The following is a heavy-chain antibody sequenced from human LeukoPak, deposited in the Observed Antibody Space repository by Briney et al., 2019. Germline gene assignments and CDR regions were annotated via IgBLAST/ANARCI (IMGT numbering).Heavy chain of an antibody. CDR1: GFTFTSYW. V-gene: IGHV3-7*01. D-gene: IGHD3-10*01. CDR2: IKQDGSEK. Sequence: GSLRLSCAASGFTFTSYWMSWVRQAPGKGLEWVANIKQDGSEKYYVDSVKGRFTISRDNAKNSLYLQMNSLRSEDTAVYYCANMVRGSAMDYWGQGTLVTVSS. CDR3: ANMVRGSAMDY. J-gene: IGHJ4*02.